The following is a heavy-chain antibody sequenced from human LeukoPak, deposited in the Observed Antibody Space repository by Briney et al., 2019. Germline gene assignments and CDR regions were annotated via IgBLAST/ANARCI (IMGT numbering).Heavy chain of an antibody. D-gene: IGHD2-2*01. CDR1: GVTFSSSW. CDR2: IKQDGSRK. CDR3: ASRYCSSSGCYYLQH. J-gene: IGHJ1*01. Sequence: GGSLRLSCAASGVTFSSSWMSWVRQAPGKGLEWVANIKQDGSRKLYVDSVQGRFTISRDNAKNSLYLQMNSLRAEDTAVYYCASRYCSSSGCYYLQHWGQGTLVTVSS. V-gene: IGHV3-7*01.